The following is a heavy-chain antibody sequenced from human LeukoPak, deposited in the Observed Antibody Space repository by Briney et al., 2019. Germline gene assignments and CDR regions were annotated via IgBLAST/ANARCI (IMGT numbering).Heavy chain of an antibody. CDR3: ARVSMDTSYFDY. V-gene: IGHV1-18*04. Sequence: ASVKVSCEASGYTFTSYGISWVRQAPGQGLEWMGWISAYNGNTNYAQKLQGRVTMTTDTSTSTAYMELRSLRSDDTAVYYCARVSMDTSYFDYWGQGTLVTVSS. CDR1: GYTFTSYG. D-gene: IGHD2/OR15-2a*01. CDR2: ISAYNGNT. J-gene: IGHJ4*02.